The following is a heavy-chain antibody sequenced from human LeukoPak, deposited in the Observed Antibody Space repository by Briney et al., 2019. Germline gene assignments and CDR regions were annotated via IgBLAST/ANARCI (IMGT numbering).Heavy chain of an antibody. Sequence: ASVKVSCKASGYTFTSYYMHWVRQAPGQGLEWMGIINPSGGSTSYAQKFQGRVTMTRDTSTSTVYMELSSLRSEDTAVYYCARGGIAARRKFPFFDYWGQGTLVTVSS. V-gene: IGHV1-46*01. CDR1: GYTFTSYY. D-gene: IGHD6-6*01. CDR2: INPSGGST. J-gene: IGHJ4*02. CDR3: ARGGIAARRKFPFFDY.